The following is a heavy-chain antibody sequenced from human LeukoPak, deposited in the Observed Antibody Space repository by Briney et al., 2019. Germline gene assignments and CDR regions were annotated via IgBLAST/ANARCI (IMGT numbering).Heavy chain of an antibody. Sequence: SQTLSLACTVSGGSISSGDYYWSWIRQPPGKGLEWIGYIYYSGSTYYNPSLKSRVTISVDTSKNQFSLKLSSVTAADTAVYYCARVTTVLAFDIWGQGTMVTVSS. D-gene: IGHD1-1*01. CDR1: GGSISSGDYY. J-gene: IGHJ3*02. CDR3: ARVTTVLAFDI. CDR2: IYYSGST. V-gene: IGHV4-30-4*01.